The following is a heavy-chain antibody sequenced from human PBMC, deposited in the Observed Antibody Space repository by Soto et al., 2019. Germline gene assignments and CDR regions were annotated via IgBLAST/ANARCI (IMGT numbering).Heavy chain of an antibody. CDR3: AKDSAYYYDSSGHCFDY. J-gene: IGHJ4*02. CDR1: RXTVSYYA. CDR2: IIASGHTT. Sequence: GSLRLGCAASRXTVSYYAMSWVRQAPGKGLELVSGIIASGHTTYYADSVKCRFTISRDNSKNTLYLQMNSLRDEDTALYYCAKDSAYYYDSSGHCFDYWGQGTLGTVSS. D-gene: IGHD3-22*01. V-gene: IGHV3-23*01.